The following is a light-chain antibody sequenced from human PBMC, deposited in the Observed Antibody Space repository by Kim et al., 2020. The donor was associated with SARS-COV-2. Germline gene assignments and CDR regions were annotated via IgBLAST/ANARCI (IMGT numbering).Light chain of an antibody. Sequence: EIVLTQSPGTLSLSPGERATLSCRASQSIYSNSLAWYQQKPGQAPRLPMYDVSNRATGIPDRFSGSGSGTDFTLTISRLEPEDFAVYHCQQYSGSPRTFGQGTKVDIK. CDR1: QSIYSNS. V-gene: IGKV3-20*01. CDR2: DVS. CDR3: QQYSGSPRT. J-gene: IGKJ1*01.